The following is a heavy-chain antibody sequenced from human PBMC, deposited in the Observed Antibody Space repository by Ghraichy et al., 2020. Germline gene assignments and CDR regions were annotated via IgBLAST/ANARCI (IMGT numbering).Heavy chain of an antibody. CDR2: ISYSGTT. D-gene: IGHD4-11*01. CDR1: TDSSSGYY. J-gene: IGHJ4*02. CDR3: ARTYSDYPYYFDF. Sequence: SQTLSLTCTVSTDSSSGYYWSWVRQPPGKGLEWIGYISYSGTTRYNPPLKSRVTISVDTPEKQFSLRLSSVTAADTAVYYCARTYSDYPYYFDFWGQGALVTVSS. V-gene: IGHV4-59*01.